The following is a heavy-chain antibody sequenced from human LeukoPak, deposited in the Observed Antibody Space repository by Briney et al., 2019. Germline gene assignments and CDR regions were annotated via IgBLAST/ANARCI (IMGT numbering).Heavy chain of an antibody. J-gene: IGHJ4*02. Sequence: GGSLRLSCVASGFAFSSYWMAWVRQAPGRGLAWVASVDLDGGGKYSVDSVKGRFTISRDNAKNSLYLQMYSQRAEDTAVYYCAKGPAYSSFRFDCWGQGTLVTVSS. V-gene: IGHV3-7*05. D-gene: IGHD6-6*01. CDR1: GFAFSSYW. CDR3: AKGPAYSSFRFDC. CDR2: VDLDGGGK.